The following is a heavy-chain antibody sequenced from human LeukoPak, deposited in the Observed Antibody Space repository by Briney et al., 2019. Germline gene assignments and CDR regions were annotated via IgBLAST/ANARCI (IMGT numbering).Heavy chain of an antibody. Sequence: PGGSLRLSCAASGFAFSRYWMAWVRQAPGKGLEWVANIKQDGSENYYVDSVKGRFTISRDNAKNSLSLQMNSLRAEDTAVYYCARDQGYCTSASCRGDAFDVWGQGSMVSVSS. V-gene: IGHV3-7*01. CDR1: GFAFSRYW. D-gene: IGHD2-2*01. CDR2: IKQDGSEN. CDR3: ARDQGYCTSASCRGDAFDV. J-gene: IGHJ3*01.